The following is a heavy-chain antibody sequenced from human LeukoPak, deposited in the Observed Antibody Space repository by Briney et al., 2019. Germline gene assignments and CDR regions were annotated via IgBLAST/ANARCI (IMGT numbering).Heavy chain of an antibody. J-gene: IGHJ4*02. CDR2: IKPDGGDT. CDR1: GYTFTDYY. CDR3: ARGITIYGVMIIYFDS. Sequence: ASVTVSCKASGYTFTDYYLHWVRQAPGHGLEWMGWIKPDGGDTNYAQRLPGRVTMTRDTSISTAYMELTNLSSDDTAVYYCARGITIYGVMIIYFDSWGQGTLVTVSS. V-gene: IGHV1-2*02. D-gene: IGHD3-3*01.